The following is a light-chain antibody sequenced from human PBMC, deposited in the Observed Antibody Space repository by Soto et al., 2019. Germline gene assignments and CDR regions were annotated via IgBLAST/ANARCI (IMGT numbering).Light chain of an antibody. CDR1: QSVSSSY. J-gene: IGKJ4*02. CDR3: QQYDNSLA. Sequence: DIVLTQSPGTLSLSPGERATLSCRASQSVSSSYVAWYQQKPGQSPRLLIYGASSRATGIPDRFTGSGAGAGFSLTIRRLEPEGFAVYYCQQYDNSLAFGGGTKVEIK. CDR2: GAS. V-gene: IGKV3-20*01.